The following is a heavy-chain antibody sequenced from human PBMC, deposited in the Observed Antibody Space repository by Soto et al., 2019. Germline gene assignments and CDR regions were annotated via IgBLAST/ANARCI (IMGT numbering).Heavy chain of an antibody. Sequence: QITSKESGPTLVKPTQTLTLTCSFSGFSLTTSGVGVGWFRQPPGKALKWLALLYWGDDKRYRPSLKSRLTVTKDTSKNSMILTMTNVDPADTATYYCAHSPQVTVTTHYFDSWGQGTLVTVSS. J-gene: IGHJ4*02. V-gene: IGHV2-5*02. CDR2: LYWGDDK. D-gene: IGHD2-21*02. CDR3: AHSPQVTVTTHYFDS. CDR1: GFSLTTSGVG.